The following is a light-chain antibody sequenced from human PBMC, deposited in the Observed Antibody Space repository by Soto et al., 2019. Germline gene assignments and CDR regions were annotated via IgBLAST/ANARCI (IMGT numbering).Light chain of an antibody. J-gene: IGLJ2*01. CDR3: SSYAGSNNVI. V-gene: IGLV2-8*01. CDR2: EVT. Sequence: QSALTQPPSASGSPGQSVTISCTGTSSDVGGYNYVFWYQHHPGKAPKVMIYEVTKRPSGVPDRFSGSKSGNTASLTVSGLQAEDEADYYCSSYAGSNNVIFGGGTKVTVL. CDR1: SSDVGGYNY.